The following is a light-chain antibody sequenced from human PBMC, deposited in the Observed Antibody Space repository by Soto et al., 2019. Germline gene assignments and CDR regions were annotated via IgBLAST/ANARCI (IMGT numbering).Light chain of an antibody. V-gene: IGLV1-47*02. CDR1: SSNIGSYP. Sequence: QSVLTQSPSASGTPGQRVTISCYGSSSNIGSYPVYWYQQLPGTAPQLLINSDDQRPSGVPDRFSASKAGTSASLAISWLRSEDEADYYWAAWDASLSGHVFGAGTKLTVL. J-gene: IGLJ1*01. CDR2: SDD. CDR3: AAWDASLSGHV.